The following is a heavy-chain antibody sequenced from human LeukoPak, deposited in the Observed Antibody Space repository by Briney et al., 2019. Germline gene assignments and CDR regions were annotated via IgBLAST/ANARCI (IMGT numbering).Heavy chain of an antibody. D-gene: IGHD1-26*01. CDR1: GFTFSDYY. CDR2: ISSSGSTI. V-gene: IGHV3-11*04. Sequence: KPGGSLRLSCAASGFTFSDYYMSWIRQAPGKGLEWVSYISSSGSTIYYADSVKGRFTISRDNAKDSLYLQMNSLRAEDTAIYFCAREGIALVGATLEVAAFDIWGQGTMVTVSS. CDR3: AREGIALVGATLEVAAFDI. J-gene: IGHJ3*02.